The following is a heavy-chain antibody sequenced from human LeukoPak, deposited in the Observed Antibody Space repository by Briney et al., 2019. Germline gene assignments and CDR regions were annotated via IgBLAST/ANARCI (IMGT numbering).Heavy chain of an antibody. CDR1: GFTFSDYY. J-gene: IGHJ5*02. CDR2: INHSGST. V-gene: IGHV4-34*01. CDR3: ARGRAAVVGNWFDP. D-gene: IGHD2-15*01. Sequence: KTGGSLRLSCAASGFTFSDYYMSWIRQPPGKGLEWIGEINHSGSTNYNPSLKSRVTISVDTSKNQFSLKLSSVTAADTAVYYCARGRAAVVGNWFDPWGQGTLVTVSS.